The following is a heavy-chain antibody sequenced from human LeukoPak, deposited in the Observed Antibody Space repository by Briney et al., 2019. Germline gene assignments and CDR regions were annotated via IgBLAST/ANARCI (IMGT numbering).Heavy chain of an antibody. CDR2: INSDGSST. D-gene: IGHD3-9*01. CDR1: GFTFSSYW. V-gene: IGHV3-74*01. CDR3: AREMADILTGYYPYNWFDP. J-gene: IGHJ5*02. Sequence: GGSLRLSCAASGFTFSSYWMHWVRQAPGKELVWVSRINSDGSSTSYADSVKGRFTISRDNAKNTLYLQMNSLRAEDTAVYYCAREMADILTGYYPYNWFDPWGQGTLVTVSS.